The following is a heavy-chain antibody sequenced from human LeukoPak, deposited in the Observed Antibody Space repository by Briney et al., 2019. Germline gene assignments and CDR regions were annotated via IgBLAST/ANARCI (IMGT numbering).Heavy chain of an antibody. J-gene: IGHJ3*01. CDR2: IYYDGST. CDR1: GGSISSHY. D-gene: IGHD3-3*01. V-gene: IGHV4-59*11. CDR3: AGPRGTYYDFWSGYYIV. Sequence: PSETLSLTCTVSGGSISSHYWSWIRQPPGKGLEWIGYIYYDGSTKYNPSLKSRVTISVDTSKNQFSMKLSSVTAADTAVYYCAGPRGTYYDFWSGYYIVWGQGTMVTVSS.